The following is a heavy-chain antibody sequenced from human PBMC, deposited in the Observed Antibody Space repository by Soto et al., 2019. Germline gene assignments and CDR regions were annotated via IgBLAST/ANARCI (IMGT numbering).Heavy chain of an antibody. D-gene: IGHD5-12*01. Sequence: LRLSCAASGFTFGSNWMSWVRQAPGKGLEWVANIKRDGRGKYYVDSVKGRFTISRDNAKNTLYLQMNSLRADDTAVYYCASLEWESSGYADYWGQGTQVTVSS. CDR2: IKRDGRGK. J-gene: IGHJ4*02. V-gene: IGHV3-7*03. CDR3: ASLEWESSGYADY. CDR1: GFTFGSNW.